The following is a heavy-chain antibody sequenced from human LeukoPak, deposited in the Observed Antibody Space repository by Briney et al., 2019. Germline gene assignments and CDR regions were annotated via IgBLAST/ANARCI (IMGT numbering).Heavy chain of an antibody. CDR2: ISGSGGST. V-gene: IGHV3-23*01. D-gene: IGHD2-15*01. CDR1: GFTFSSDA. Sequence: PGGSLRVSCAASGFTFSSDAMSCVRQAPGKGLEWVSAISGSGGSTYYADSVKGRFTISRDNSKNTLYLQMNSLRAGDTAVYYCAKDPQTVVVAATLWFDPWGQGTLVTASS. J-gene: IGHJ5*02. CDR3: AKDPQTVVVAATLWFDP.